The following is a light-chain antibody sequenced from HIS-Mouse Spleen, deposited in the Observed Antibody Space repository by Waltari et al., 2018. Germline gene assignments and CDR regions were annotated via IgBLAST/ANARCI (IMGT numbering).Light chain of an antibody. CDR2: GAS. V-gene: IGKV3-20*01. CDR3: QQYGSSPRT. CDR1: QSVSSSY. Sequence: DIVLTQSPGTLSLSPVERATLSCRASQSVSSSYLAWDQQKPGQAHRLLIYGASSRATGIPDRFSGSGSGTDFTLTISRLEPEDFAVDYCQQYGSSPRTFGQGTKVEIK. J-gene: IGKJ1*01.